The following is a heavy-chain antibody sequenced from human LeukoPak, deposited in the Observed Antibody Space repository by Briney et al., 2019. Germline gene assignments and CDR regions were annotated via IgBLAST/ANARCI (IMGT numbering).Heavy chain of an antibody. CDR2: ISSKGGST. V-gene: IGHV3-64*01. J-gene: IGHJ4*02. CDR1: GFXFSRYT. D-gene: IGHD4-17*01. Sequence: PGGSLRLSCGASGFXFSRYTMHWARQAPGKGLEYVSGISSKGGSTYYASSVKGRFTISRDNSKNTLYLQMGSLRAEDMAVYYCAREDYGTGKFDYWGQGTLVIVSS. CDR3: AREDYGTGKFDY.